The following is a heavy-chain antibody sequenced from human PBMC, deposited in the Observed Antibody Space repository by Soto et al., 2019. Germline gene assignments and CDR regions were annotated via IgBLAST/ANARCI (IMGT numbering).Heavy chain of an antibody. CDR3: ARDGLRQYAFDI. J-gene: IGHJ3*02. CDR2: ISSNGGST. V-gene: IGHV3-64*01. Sequence: EVQLVESGGGLVQPGGSLRLSCAASGFTFSSYAMHWVRQAPGKGLEYVSAISSNGGSTHYVNSVKGRFTISRDNSKNTLYLQMGSLRAEDMAVYYCARDGLRQYAFDIWGQGTMVTVS. D-gene: IGHD4-17*01. CDR1: GFTFSSYA.